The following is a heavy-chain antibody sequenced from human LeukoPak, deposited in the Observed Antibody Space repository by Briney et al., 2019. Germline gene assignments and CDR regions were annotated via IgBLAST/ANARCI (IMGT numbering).Heavy chain of an antibody. CDR1: GYTFTSYY. CDR3: ARGSINGGGRSLYYFDY. J-gene: IGHJ4*02. Sequence: GASVKVSCKASGYTFTSYYMHWVRQAPGQGLEWMGIINPSGGSTSYAQKLQGRVTMTTDTSTSTAYMELRSLRSDDTAVYYCARGSINGGGRSLYYFDYWGQGTLVTVSS. CDR2: INPSGGST. D-gene: IGHD1-14*01. V-gene: IGHV1-46*01.